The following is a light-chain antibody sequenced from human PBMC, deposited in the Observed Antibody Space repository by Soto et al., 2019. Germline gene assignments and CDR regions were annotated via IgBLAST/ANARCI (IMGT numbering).Light chain of an antibody. CDR1: QSVSSSY. V-gene: IGKV3-20*01. CDR3: HQYDSSPLT. Sequence: EIVLTQSPGTLSLSPGEKATLSCRASQSVSSSYLAWYQQKPGQSPRLLIYGASSRATGIPDRFSGSGSGTDFTQTISRLEPEDFAVYYCHQYDSSPLTFGGGTTVEIK. CDR2: GAS. J-gene: IGKJ4*01.